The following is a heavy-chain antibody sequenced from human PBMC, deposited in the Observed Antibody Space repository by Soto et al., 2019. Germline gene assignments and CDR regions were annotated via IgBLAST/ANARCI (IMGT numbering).Heavy chain of an antibody. CDR2: ISGSGGST. CDR3: ASGIRQYYYMDV. CDR1: GFTFSSYA. Sequence: GGSLRLSCAASGFTFSSYAMSWVRQAPGKGLEWVSAISGSGGSTYYADSVKGRFTISRDNSKNTLYLQMNSLRAEDTAVYYCASGIRQYYYMDVWGKGTTVTVSS. J-gene: IGHJ6*03. V-gene: IGHV3-23*01.